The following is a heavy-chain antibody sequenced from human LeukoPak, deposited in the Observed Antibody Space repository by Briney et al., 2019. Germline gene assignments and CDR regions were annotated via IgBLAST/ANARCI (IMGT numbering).Heavy chain of an antibody. J-gene: IGHJ5*02. CDR3: AGDRQSSNWFDP. CDR1: GGSISSSSYY. CDR2: IYYSGST. V-gene: IGHV4-39*07. Sequence: PSETLSLTCTVSGGSISSSSYYWGWIRQPPGKGLEWIGSIYYSGSTYYNPSLKSRVTMSVDTSKNQLSLKLSSVTAADTAVYYCAGDRQSSNWFDPWGQGTLVTVSS.